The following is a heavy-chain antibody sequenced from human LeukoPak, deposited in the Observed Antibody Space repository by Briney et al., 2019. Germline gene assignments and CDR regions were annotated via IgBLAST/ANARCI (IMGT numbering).Heavy chain of an antibody. CDR1: GFTFSTYG. CDR2: ISGSGGSR. J-gene: IGHJ4*02. V-gene: IGHV3-23*01. CDR3: AKLREWELPDLFDY. Sequence: GALRLSCAASGFTFSTYGMSWVRQAPGKGLEWVSGISGSGGSRFYTDSVKGRFTISRDNSKNTLYLQMNSLRAEDTAVYYCAKLREWELPDLFDYWGQGTLVTVSS. D-gene: IGHD1-26*01.